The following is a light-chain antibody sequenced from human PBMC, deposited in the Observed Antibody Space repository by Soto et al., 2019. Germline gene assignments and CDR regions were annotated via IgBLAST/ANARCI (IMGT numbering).Light chain of an antibody. Sequence: EIVLTQSPCTLSFTPGERAILSCRASQSVTSSYLAWYQQKPGQAPRFLMYGASSRATGIPDRFSGRGSGTDFTLTISRLEPEDFAVYYCQQYGTSPTTFGQGTKVDIK. J-gene: IGKJ1*01. CDR1: QSVTSSY. CDR2: GAS. CDR3: QQYGTSPTT. V-gene: IGKV3-20*01.